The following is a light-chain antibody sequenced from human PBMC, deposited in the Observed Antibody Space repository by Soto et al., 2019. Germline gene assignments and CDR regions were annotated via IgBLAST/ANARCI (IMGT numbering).Light chain of an antibody. J-gene: IGKJ5*01. CDR2: GAS. CDR1: QSISSK. V-gene: IGKV3-15*01. Sequence: EIKMAPSPDSLSVSPGASATLSYRASQSISSKLAWYQQRPGQAPRLLIYGASTRATGVPVRFRGGGSGTEFTLTISGLQSEDLAVYYCQQRSNWPLITVGQGTRLEIK. CDR3: QQRSNWPLIT.